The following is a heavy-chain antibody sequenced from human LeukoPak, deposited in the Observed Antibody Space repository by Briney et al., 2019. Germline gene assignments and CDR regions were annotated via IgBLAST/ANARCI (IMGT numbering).Heavy chain of an antibody. D-gene: IGHD1-26*01. CDR3: ARERGELYYYYYMDV. Sequence: SETLSLTCTVSGGSISSSSYYWGWLRQPPGKGLEWIGSIYYSGSTYYNPSLKSRVTMSVDTSKNQFSLKLSSVTAADTAVYYCARERGELYYYYYMDVWGKGTTVTVSS. V-gene: IGHV4-39*07. CDR1: GGSISSSSYY. J-gene: IGHJ6*03. CDR2: IYYSGST.